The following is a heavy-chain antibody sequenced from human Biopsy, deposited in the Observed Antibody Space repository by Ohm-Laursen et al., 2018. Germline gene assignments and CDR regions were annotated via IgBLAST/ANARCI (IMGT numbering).Heavy chain of an antibody. CDR1: GGSINNVNYY. CDR3: ARGDYFDSNGYFWFDP. D-gene: IGHD3-22*01. V-gene: IGHV4-61*01. Sequence: TLSLTCTVSGGSINNVNYYWTWIRQPPGKGLEWIGDIFYSGRTNYNQSLKSRLIISIDTSKSQFSLNLSSVTAADTAVYYCARGDYFDSNGYFWFDPWGQGTLVTVSS. J-gene: IGHJ5*02. CDR2: IFYSGRT.